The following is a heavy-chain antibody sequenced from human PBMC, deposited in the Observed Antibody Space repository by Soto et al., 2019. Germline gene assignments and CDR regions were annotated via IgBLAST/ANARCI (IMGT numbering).Heavy chain of an antibody. CDR3: AGGAARYIYYYYGMDV. J-gene: IGHJ6*02. CDR1: GGTFSSYA. D-gene: IGHD6-6*01. Sequence: QVQLVQSGAEVKKPGSSVKVSCKASGGTFSSYAISWVRQAPGQGLEWMGGIIPIFGTANYAQKFQGRVTITEDESTSTAYMELSSLRSEDTAVYYCAGGAARYIYYYYGMDVWGQGPTVTVSS. CDR2: IIPIFGTA. V-gene: IGHV1-69*01.